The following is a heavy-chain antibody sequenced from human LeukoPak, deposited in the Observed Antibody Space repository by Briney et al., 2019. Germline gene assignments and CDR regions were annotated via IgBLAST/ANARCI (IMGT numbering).Heavy chain of an antibody. V-gene: IGHV4-59*01. CDR1: GGSISSYY. CDR2: IYYSGST. D-gene: IGHD2-2*01. CDR3: ARGNGWVCSSTSCYNWFDP. Sequence: PSETLSLTCTVSGGSISSYYWSWIRQPPGKGLEGIGYIYYSGSTNYNPSLKSRVTISVDTSKNQFSLKLSSVTAADTAVYYCARGNGWVCSSTSCYNWFDPWGQGTLVTVSS. J-gene: IGHJ5*02.